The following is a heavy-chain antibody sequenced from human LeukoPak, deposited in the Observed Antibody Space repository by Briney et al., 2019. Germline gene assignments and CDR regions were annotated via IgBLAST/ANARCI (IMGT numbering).Heavy chain of an antibody. J-gene: IGHJ6*03. Sequence: SETLSLTCTVSGGAISSRYWSWIRQPPGKGPEGIGYIYTSGSTNYNPSLKSRVTISVDTSKNQFSLKLTSVTAADTAVYYCARGMIAAGYYYYYYMDVWGKGTTVTVSS. CDR2: IYTSGST. CDR3: ARGMIAAGYYYYYYMDV. CDR1: GGAISSRY. D-gene: IGHD6-25*01. V-gene: IGHV4-4*09.